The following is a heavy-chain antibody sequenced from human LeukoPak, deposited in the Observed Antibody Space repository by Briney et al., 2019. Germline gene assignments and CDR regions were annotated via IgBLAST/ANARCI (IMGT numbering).Heavy chain of an antibody. CDR2: INHSGST. CDR1: GGSFSGYY. Sequence: SETLSLTCAVYGGSFSGYYWSWIRQPPGKGLEWIGEINHSGSTNYNPSLKSRVTISVDTSKNQFSLKLSSVTAADTAVYYCARGEMWWCSSTSCYKPFDYWGQGTLVTVSS. D-gene: IGHD2-2*02. V-gene: IGHV4-34*01. CDR3: ARGEMWWCSSTSCYKPFDY. J-gene: IGHJ4*02.